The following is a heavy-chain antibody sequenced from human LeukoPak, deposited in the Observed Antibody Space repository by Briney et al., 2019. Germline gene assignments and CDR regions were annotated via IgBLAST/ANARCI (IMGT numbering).Heavy chain of an antibody. Sequence: GGSLRLSCAASGFTFIKYAMTWVRQAPGKGLEWVSTISGSGESTYYADSVKGRFTISRDNSKNTLYLQMNSLRAEDTAVYHCAKGYYEGFDYWGQGTLVTVSS. J-gene: IGHJ4*02. CDR2: ISGSGEST. CDR1: GFTFIKYA. V-gene: IGHV3-23*01. D-gene: IGHD1-26*01. CDR3: AKGYYEGFDY.